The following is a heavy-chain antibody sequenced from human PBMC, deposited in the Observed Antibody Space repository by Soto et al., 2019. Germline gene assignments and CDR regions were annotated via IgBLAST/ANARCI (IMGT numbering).Heavy chain of an antibody. CDR3: ARATDAPTDYYYYGMDV. D-gene: IGHD2-8*01. J-gene: IGHJ6*02. CDR1: GGTFSSYA. V-gene: IGHV1-69*13. CDR2: IIPIFGTA. Sequence: SVKVSCKASGGTFSSYAISWVRQAPGQGLEWMGGIIPIFGTANYAQKFQGRVTITADESTSTAYMELSSLRSEDTAVYYCARATDAPTDYYYYGMDVWGQGTTVTVSS.